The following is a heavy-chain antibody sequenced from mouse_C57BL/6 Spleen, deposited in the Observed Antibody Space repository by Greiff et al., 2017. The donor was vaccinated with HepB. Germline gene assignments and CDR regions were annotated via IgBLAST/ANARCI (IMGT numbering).Heavy chain of an antibody. CDR3: ATLYGPFAY. CDR1: GYTFTSYW. V-gene: IGHV1-52*01. D-gene: IGHD1-1*02. Sequence: QVQLQQPGAELVRPGSSVKLSCKASGYTFTSYWMHWVKQRPIQGLEWIGNIDPSDSETHYNQKFKDKATLTVDKSSSTAYLQLSSRTSEDSAVYYCATLYGPFAYWGQGTLVTVSS. J-gene: IGHJ3*01. CDR2: IDPSDSET.